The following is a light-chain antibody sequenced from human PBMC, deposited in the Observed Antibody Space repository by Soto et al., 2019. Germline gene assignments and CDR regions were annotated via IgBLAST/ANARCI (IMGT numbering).Light chain of an antibody. Sequence: EIVLTQSPGTLSLSPGERATLSCRASQSVSSSYIAWYQQKPGQAPRLLIYGASIRATGIPDRFSGSGSGTDFTLTISRLEPEDCAVYYCQQYGSSLYTFGQGTKLEIK. CDR2: GAS. J-gene: IGKJ2*01. CDR1: QSVSSSY. V-gene: IGKV3-20*01. CDR3: QQYGSSLYT.